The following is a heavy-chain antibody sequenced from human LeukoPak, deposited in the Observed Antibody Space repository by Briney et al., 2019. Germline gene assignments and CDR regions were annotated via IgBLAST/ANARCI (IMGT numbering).Heavy chain of an antibody. CDR2: IIPIFGTA. CDR3: ARPQTQNIGFGELLYGSLDY. CDR1: AGTFSSYA. J-gene: IGHJ4*01. Sequence: GSSVKVSCKASAGTFSSYAISWVRQAPGQGLEWMGGIIPIFGTANYAQKFQGRVTITADESTSTAYMELSSLRSEDTAVYYCARPQTQNIGFGELLYGSLDYWGQEPWSPSPQ. D-gene: IGHD3-10*01. V-gene: IGHV1-69*01.